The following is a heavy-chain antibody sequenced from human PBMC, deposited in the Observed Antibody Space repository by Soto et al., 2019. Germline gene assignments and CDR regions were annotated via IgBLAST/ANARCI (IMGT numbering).Heavy chain of an antibody. D-gene: IGHD5-18*01. V-gene: IGHV1-8*01. J-gene: IGHJ4*02. CDR2: MNPNSGNT. CDR1: GYTLTSYD. Sequence: ASVKVSCKASGYTLTSYDINWVRQATGQGLEWMGWMNPNSGNTGYAQKFQGRVTMTRNTSISTAYMELSSLRSEDTAVYYCARGEDTPSNFDYWGQGTLVTVSS. CDR3: ARGEDTPSNFDY.